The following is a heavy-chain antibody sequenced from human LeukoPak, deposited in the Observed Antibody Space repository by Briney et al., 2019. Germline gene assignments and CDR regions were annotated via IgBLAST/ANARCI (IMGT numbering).Heavy chain of an antibody. Sequence: GRSLRLSCAASGFTFSSYGMHWVRQAPGKGLEWVAVISYDGSNKYYADSVKGRFTISRDNSKDTLYLQMNSLRAEDTAVYYCAKDIGPIALDAFDIWGQGTMVTVSS. CDR2: ISYDGSNK. V-gene: IGHV3-30*18. J-gene: IGHJ3*02. CDR1: GFTFSSYG. CDR3: AKDIGPIALDAFDI. D-gene: IGHD6-13*01.